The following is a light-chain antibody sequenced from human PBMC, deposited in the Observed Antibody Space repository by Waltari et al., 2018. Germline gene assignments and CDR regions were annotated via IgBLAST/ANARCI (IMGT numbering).Light chain of an antibody. Sequence: DIVLTQSPDSLAVSLGERATINCKSSQSILSSSNNRNYLGWYQQKLGQPPKLLISWASTRESGVPDRFSGSGSGTDLTLTISSLQTEDVAVYYCQQCYTYPYTFGQGTNLEIK. CDR3: QQCYTYPYT. J-gene: IGKJ2*01. CDR2: WAS. V-gene: IGKV4-1*01. CDR1: QSILSSSNNRNY.